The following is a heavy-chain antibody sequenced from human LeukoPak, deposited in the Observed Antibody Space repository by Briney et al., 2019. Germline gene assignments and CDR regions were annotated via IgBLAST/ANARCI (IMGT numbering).Heavy chain of an antibody. CDR3: ARAGYYRFDY. CDR1: GFTFSSYG. D-gene: IGHD2/OR15-2a*01. Sequence: GGSLRLSCAASGFTFSSYGMHWVRQAPGKGLEWVAVIWYDGSNKYYTDSVKGRFTISRDNSKNTLYLQMNSLRDEDTAVYYCARAGYYRFDYWGQGTLVTVSS. J-gene: IGHJ4*02. CDR2: IWYDGSNK. V-gene: IGHV3-33*01.